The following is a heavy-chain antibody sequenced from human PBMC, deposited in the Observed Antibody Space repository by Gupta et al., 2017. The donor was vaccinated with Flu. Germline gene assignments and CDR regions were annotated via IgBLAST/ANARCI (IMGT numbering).Heavy chain of an antibody. CDR3: ASPYCSRTSFYANGFDP. Sequence: QVQLVQSGAEVTKPGSSVKVSCKASGGTFSSYAISWVRQAPGQGLEWMGGIIPIVGTANYAQKCQGRVTSTADKSTSTADMERSSLRSEDTAVYYCASPYCSRTSFYANGFDPWGQGTLVTVSS. CDR2: IIPIVGTA. D-gene: IGHD2-2*01. V-gene: IGHV1-69*06. CDR1: GGTFSSYA. J-gene: IGHJ5*02.